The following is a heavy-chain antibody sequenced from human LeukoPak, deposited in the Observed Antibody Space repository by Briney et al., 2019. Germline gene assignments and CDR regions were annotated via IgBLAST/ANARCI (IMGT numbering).Heavy chain of an antibody. CDR3: ARALDYYDTNAGFDY. CDR2: ISSSSSYI. D-gene: IGHD3-22*01. Sequence: GGSLRLSCAASGFTFSSYSMNWVRQAPGKGLEWVSSISSSSSYIYYVDSVKGRFTISRDNAKNSLYLQMNSLRAEDTAVYYCARALDYYDTNAGFDYWGQGTLVTVSS. J-gene: IGHJ4*02. CDR1: GFTFSSYS. V-gene: IGHV3-21*01.